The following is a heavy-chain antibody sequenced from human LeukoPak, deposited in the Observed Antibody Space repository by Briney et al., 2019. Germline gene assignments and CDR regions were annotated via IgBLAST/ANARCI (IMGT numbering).Heavy chain of an antibody. D-gene: IGHD2/OR15-2a*01. V-gene: IGHV1-2*02. CDR2: MNPNSGGT. J-gene: IGHJ3*01. CDR3: ARDLGSTVIVGGDAFDL. CDR1: GYIFIDYY. Sequence: ASVKVSCKASGYIFIDYYLHWVRQAPGQGREWMGWMNPNSGGTNYAQKFQGRITMTGDTSTAYLELSRLRSDDTAVYYCARDLGSTVIVGGDAFDLWGQGTMVTVSS.